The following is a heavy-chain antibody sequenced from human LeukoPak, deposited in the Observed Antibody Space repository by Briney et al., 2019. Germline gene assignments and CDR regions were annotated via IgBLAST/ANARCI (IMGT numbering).Heavy chain of an antibody. J-gene: IGHJ4*02. V-gene: IGHV3-53*01. CDR1: GFTVSSNY. CDR2: IYSGGRT. D-gene: IGHD6-13*01. CDR3: TTLSNGYSSPVFDY. Sequence: GGSLRLSCAASGFTVSSNYMTWVRQAPGKGLEWVSIIYSGGRTYHADSVRGRFTISRDNSKNTLYLQMNSLRAEDTAVYYCTTLSNGYSSPVFDYWGQGTLVTVSS.